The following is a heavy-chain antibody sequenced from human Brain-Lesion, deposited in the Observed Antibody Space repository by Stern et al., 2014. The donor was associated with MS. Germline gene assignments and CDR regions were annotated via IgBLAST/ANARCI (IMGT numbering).Heavy chain of an antibody. D-gene: IGHD1-26*01. CDR2: IYYSGFT. CDR1: GGSISSSTYY. Sequence: QLQLQESGPGLVKPSETLSLTCTVSGGSISSSTYYWAWIRQPPGKGLEWIGHIYYSGFTHYNPSLKSRVPISVDMSKNQFSLKLSSVTAADTAIYYCARHDSVPRPSQLYSARDRGPGYFDYWGQGTLVTVSS. V-gene: IGHV4-39*01. CDR3: ARHDSVPRPSQLYSARDRGPGYFDY. J-gene: IGHJ4*02.